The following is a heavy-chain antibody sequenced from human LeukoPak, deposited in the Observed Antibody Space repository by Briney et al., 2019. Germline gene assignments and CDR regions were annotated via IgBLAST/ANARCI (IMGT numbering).Heavy chain of an antibody. Sequence: GGSLRLSCAASGFTFSSYSMNWVRQAPGKGLEWVSSISSSSSYIYYADSVKGRFTISRDNAKNSLYLQVNSLRAEDTAVCYCARQGFRRTIDYWGQGTLVTVSS. D-gene: IGHD1-14*01. CDR2: ISSSSSYI. V-gene: IGHV3-21*01. CDR3: ARQGFRRTIDY. J-gene: IGHJ4*02. CDR1: GFTFSSYS.